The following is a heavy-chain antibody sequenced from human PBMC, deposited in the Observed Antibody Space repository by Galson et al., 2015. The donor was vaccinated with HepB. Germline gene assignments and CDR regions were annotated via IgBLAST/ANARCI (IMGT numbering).Heavy chain of an antibody. V-gene: IGHV3-23*01. CDR2: ISGSGRST. D-gene: IGHD3-22*01. CDR3: ARDQPPYYYDSSGFYLRH. Sequence: SLRLSCAASGFTFSDYAMSWVRQAPGKGLEWVSAISGSGRSTYYADSVKGRFTISRDTSRNTVFLQTNGLRADDTAVYYCARDQPPYYYDSSGFYLRHWGQGTRVTVSS. J-gene: IGHJ1*01. CDR1: GFTFSDYA.